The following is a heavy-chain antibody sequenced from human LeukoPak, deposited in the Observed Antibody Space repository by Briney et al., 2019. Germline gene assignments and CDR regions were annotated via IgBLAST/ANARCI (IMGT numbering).Heavy chain of an antibody. V-gene: IGHV4-34*01. J-gene: IGHJ5*02. CDR1: GGSFSGYY. Sequence: SETLSLTCAVYGGSFSGYYWSWIRQPPGKGLEWIGEINHSGSTNYNPSLKSRVTISVDTSKNQFSLRLSSVTAADTAVYYCASLTSADPWGQGTLVTVSS. CDR2: INHSGST. CDR3: ASLTSADP.